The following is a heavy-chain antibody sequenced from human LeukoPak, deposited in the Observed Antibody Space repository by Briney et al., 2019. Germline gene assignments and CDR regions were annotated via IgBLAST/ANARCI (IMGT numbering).Heavy chain of an antibody. CDR1: GFTFSSYA. J-gene: IGHJ5*02. Sequence: PGGSLRLSCAASGFTFSSYAMHWVRQAPGKGLEWVSSISSSSSYIYYADSVKGRFTISRDNAKNSLYLQMNSLRAEDTAVYYCARTAAAANWFDPWGQGTLVTVSS. CDR2: ISSSSSYI. CDR3: ARTAAAANWFDP. V-gene: IGHV3-21*01. D-gene: IGHD6-13*01.